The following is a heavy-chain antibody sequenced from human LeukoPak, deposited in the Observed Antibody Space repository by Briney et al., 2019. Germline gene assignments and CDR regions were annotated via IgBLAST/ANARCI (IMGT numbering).Heavy chain of an antibody. Sequence: SETLSLTCTVSGGSISSSSYYWGWIRQPPGKGLEWIGSIYYSGSTYYSPSLKSRVTISADTSKNQFSLKLTSVTAADTAVYHCARRSNYYGSGSYSVGWFGPWGQGTLVTVSS. V-gene: IGHV4-39*01. CDR3: ARRSNYYGSGSYSVGWFGP. J-gene: IGHJ5*02. CDR1: GGSISSSSYY. D-gene: IGHD3-10*01. CDR2: IYYSGST.